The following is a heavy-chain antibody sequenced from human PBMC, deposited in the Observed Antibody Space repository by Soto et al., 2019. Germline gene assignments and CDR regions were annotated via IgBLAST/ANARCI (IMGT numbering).Heavy chain of an antibody. V-gene: IGHV4-30-4*01. CDR1: GGSISSGDYY. D-gene: IGHD3-10*01. CDR3: ARGRITMVRGVIINWFDP. CDR2: IYYSGST. Sequence: SETLSLTCTVSGGSISSGDYYWSWIRQPPGKGQEWIGYIYYSGSTYYNPSLKSRVTISVDTSKNQFSLKLSSVTAADTAVYYCARGRITMVRGVIINWFDPWGQGTLVTVSS. J-gene: IGHJ5*02.